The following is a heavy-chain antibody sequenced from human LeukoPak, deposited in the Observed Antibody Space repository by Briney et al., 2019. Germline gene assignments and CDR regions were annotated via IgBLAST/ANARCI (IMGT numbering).Heavy chain of an antibody. J-gene: IGHJ3*02. CDR1: GGSFSGYY. CDR3: ARGVYYGSGRTDAFDI. CDR2: INHSGST. Sequence: KPSETLSLTCAVYGGSFSGYYWSWIRQPPGKGLEWIGEINHSGSTNYNPSLKSRVTISVDTSKNQFSLKLSSVTAADTAVYYCARGVYYGSGRTDAFDIWGQGTMVTVSS. D-gene: IGHD3-10*01. V-gene: IGHV4-34*01.